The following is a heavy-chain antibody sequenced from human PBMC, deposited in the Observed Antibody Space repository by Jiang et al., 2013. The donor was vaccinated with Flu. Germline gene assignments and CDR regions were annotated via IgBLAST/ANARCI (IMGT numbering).Heavy chain of an antibody. CDR1: GYTFTSYW. CDR2: IDPDDSYI. Sequence: GAEVKKPGESLTISCEGLGYTFTSYWITWVRQMPGKGLQWMGRIDPDDSYIDYSPSFPGHATMSVDKSKRTAYLQWSSLQASDTAIYYCARSFQHSSSWQPFDYWGQGTLGHRLL. V-gene: IGHV5-10-1*01. J-gene: IGHJ4*02. CDR3: ARSFQHSSSWQPFDY. D-gene: IGHD6-13*01.